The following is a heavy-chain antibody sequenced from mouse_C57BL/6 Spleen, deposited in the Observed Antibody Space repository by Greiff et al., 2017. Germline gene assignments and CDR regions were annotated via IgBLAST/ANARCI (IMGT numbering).Heavy chain of an antibody. CDR1: GIDFSRYW. CDR3: ARYYGYDGYYAMDY. V-gene: IGHV4-1*01. CDR2: INPDSSTI. D-gene: IGHD2-2*01. J-gene: IGHJ4*01. Sequence: PAAGIDFSRYWMSWVRRAPGKGLEWIGEINPDSSTINYAPSLKDKFIISRDNAKNTLYLQMSKVRSEDTALYYCARYYGYDGYYAMDYWGQGTSVTVSS.